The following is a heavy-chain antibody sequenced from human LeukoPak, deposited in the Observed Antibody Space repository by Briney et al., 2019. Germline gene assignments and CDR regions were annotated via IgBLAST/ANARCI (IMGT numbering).Heavy chain of an antibody. V-gene: IGHV3-7*04. CDR2: IKQVGSEK. Sequence: GGALRLSCVISGFTLSSHWMYWVRQAPGKGLEWVATIKQVGSEKFYVDSVTGRFTISRHDARNSLFLRMTSLRVEDSAVYFCARGSTYEGPYYQGMDVWGQGTTVIVSS. J-gene: IGHJ6*02. CDR3: ARGSTYEGPYYQGMDV. D-gene: IGHD2-2*01. CDR1: GFTLSSHW.